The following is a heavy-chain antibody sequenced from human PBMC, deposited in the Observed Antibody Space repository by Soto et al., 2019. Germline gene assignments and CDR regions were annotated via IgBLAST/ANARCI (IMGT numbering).Heavy chain of an antibody. CDR1: GYTFTSYG. Sequence: ASVKVSCKASGYTFTSYGISWVRQAPGQGLEWMGWISAYNGNTNYAQKLQGRVTMTTDTSTSTAYMELRSLRSDDTAVYYCARDRGWFGELYLWETFQGREGTNYYYGTDVWGQGTTVTVSS. J-gene: IGHJ6*02. CDR3: ARDRGWFGELYLWETFQGREGTNYYYGTDV. V-gene: IGHV1-18*01. D-gene: IGHD3-10*01. CDR2: ISAYNGNT.